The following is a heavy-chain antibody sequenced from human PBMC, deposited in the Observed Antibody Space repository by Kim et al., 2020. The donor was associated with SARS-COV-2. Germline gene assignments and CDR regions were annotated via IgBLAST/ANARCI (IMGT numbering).Heavy chain of an antibody. V-gene: IGHV4-59*01. CDR3: AGGRPEVDS. J-gene: IGHJ4*02. CDR2: IYYSGST. CDR1: GGFISTYY. Sequence: SETLSLTCTVSGGFISTYYWSWIRQPPGKGLEWIGHIYYSGSTDYNPSLKSRVTISVDTSNNQFSLKRSSVTAADTARYYCAGGRPEVDSWGQGTLVTVSS. D-gene: IGHD3-16*01.